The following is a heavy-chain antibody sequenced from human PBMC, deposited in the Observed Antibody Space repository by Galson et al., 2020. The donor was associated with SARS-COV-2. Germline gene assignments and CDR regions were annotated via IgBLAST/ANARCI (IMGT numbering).Heavy chain of an antibody. D-gene: IGHD3-16*01. Sequence: SETLSLTCTVSGDSLNNKNSYWGWIRQSPGTGLECIGSVFYGGSPYYNPSLKSRATLSMDASKNEFSLKLASVTAADTAVYHCARVGGGPSYFFDFWGQGLLVTVSS. V-gene: IGHV4-39*02. J-gene: IGHJ4*02. CDR1: GDSLNNKNSY. CDR2: VFYGGSP. CDR3: ARVGGGPSYFFDF.